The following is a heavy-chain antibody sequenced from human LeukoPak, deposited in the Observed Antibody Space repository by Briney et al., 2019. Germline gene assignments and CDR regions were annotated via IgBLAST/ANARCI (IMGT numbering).Heavy chain of an antibody. J-gene: IGHJ4*02. CDR3: ARDHEWGRAYFDY. CDR2: ISGSGGST. D-gene: IGHD1-26*01. Sequence: GGSLRLSCAASGFTFSSYAMSWVRQAPGKGLEWVSAISGSGGSTYYADSVKGRFTISRDNSKNTLYLQMNSLRAEDTAVYYCARDHEWGRAYFDYWGQGTLVTVSS. V-gene: IGHV3-23*01. CDR1: GFTFSSYA.